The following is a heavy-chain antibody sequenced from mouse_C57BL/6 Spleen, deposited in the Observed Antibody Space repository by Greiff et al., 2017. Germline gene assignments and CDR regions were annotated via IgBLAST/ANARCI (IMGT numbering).Heavy chain of an antibody. CDR1: GYTFTDYN. J-gene: IGHJ1*03. Sequence: EGELHLSGPELVKPGASVKIPCKASGYTFTDYNMDWVKQSHGKSLEWIGDINPNNGGTIYNQKFKGKATLTVDKSSSTAYMELRSLTSEDTAVYYCARRGGGYDERWYFDVWGTGTTVTVSS. CDR3: ARRGGGYDERWYFDV. V-gene: IGHV1-18*01. D-gene: IGHD2-2*01. CDR2: INPNNGGT.